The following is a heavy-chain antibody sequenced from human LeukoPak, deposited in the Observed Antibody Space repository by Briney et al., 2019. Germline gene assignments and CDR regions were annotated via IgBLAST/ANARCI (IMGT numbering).Heavy chain of an antibody. CDR1: GFIVSNTY. D-gene: IGHD3-3*02. V-gene: IGHV3-53*01. CDR2: IHNDGST. Sequence: PGGSLRLSCAASGFIVSNTYMTWVRQAPGKGLEWVSVIHNDGSTYYADSVKGRFTISRDNSKNMLFLRMDSLRVEDMAGYFCASLARDYWGQGTLVSVPS. J-gene: IGHJ4*02. CDR3: ASLARDY.